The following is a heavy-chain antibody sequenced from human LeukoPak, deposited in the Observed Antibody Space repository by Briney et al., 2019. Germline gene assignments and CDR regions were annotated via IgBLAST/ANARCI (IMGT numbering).Heavy chain of an antibody. CDR1: GFTFSNYA. J-gene: IGHJ4*02. CDR2: ITGSGDGT. Sequence: GGSLRLSCAASGFTFSNYAMMWVRQAPGKRLEWVSSITGSGDGTYYADSVRGRFTISRDNSENTLYLQLNSLRADDTAVYYCVKGFVHPTYYFDYWGQGTLVTVSS. CDR3: VKGFVHPTYYFDY. D-gene: IGHD3-10*01. V-gene: IGHV3-23*01.